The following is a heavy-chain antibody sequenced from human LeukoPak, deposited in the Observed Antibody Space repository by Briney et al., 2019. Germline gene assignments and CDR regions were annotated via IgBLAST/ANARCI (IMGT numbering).Heavy chain of an antibody. CDR1: GINFATYA. CDR3: ARDIDYTSSPGWFDP. V-gene: IGHV3-30*01. J-gene: IGHJ5*02. D-gene: IGHD2-2*02. CDR2: VSSDGSNK. Sequence: GGSLRLSCAAHGINFATYAMNWFRQAPGQGLEWVAVVSSDGSNKFYADSAKGRFTVSRDNSKNTLFLQMNSLRIEDTALYYCARDIDYTSSPGWFDPWGQGTMVTVSP.